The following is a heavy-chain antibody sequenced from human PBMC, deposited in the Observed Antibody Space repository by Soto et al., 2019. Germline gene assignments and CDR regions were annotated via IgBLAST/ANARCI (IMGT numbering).Heavy chain of an antibody. J-gene: IGHJ6*02. Sequence: SETLSLTCAGSGGSISSSNWWSWVRQPPGKGLEWIGEIYHSGSTNYNPSLKSRVTISVDKSKNQFSLKLSSVTAADTAVYYCARAHYGDYGYGMDVWGQGTTVTVSS. CDR2: IYHSGST. CDR3: ARAHYGDYGYGMDV. CDR1: GGSISSSNW. V-gene: IGHV4-4*02. D-gene: IGHD4-17*01.